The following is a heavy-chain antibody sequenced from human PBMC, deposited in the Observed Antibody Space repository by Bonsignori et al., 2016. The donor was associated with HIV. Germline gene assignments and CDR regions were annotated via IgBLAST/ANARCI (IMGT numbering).Heavy chain of an antibody. CDR1: GGSISSYY. J-gene: IGHJ6*03. D-gene: IGHD5-12*01. Sequence: SETLSLTCTVSGGSISSYYWSWIRQPPGKGLEWIGYIYYSGSTNYNPSLKSRVTISVDTSKNQFSLKLSSVTAADTAVYYCARAPSFSGYDYYYYYMDVWGKGTTVTVSS. V-gene: IGHV4-59*01. CDR2: IYYSGST. CDR3: ARAPSFSGYDYYYYYMDV.